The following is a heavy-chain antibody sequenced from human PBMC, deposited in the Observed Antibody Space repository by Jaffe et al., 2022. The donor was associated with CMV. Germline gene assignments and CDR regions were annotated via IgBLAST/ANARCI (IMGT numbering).Heavy chain of an antibody. V-gene: IGHV3-7*03. J-gene: IGHJ4*02. CDR2: IKLDGSQR. D-gene: IGHD1-26*01. CDR3: ARVTLFSGDFDF. CDR1: EFTSTRYW. Sequence: EVQLVESGGGLVQPGGSLRLSCAVSEFTSTRYWMSWVRQAPGKGLEWVANIKLDGSQRNYLDSVKDRFTISRDNAQTSVYLQMNNLRAEDTAVYYCARVTLFSGDFDFWGQGTLVTVSS.